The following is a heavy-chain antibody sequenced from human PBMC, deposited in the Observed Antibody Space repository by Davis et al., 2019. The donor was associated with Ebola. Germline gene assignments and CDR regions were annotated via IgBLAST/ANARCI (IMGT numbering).Heavy chain of an antibody. Sequence: ESLKISCKTSGYKFTDSWIGWVRQMPGKGLEWMGVIFPGDSDTTYSPSFQGQVTISADKSINTAYLQWSSLKASDTALYYCARLKYTSGWSMRYWGQGTLVTVSS. D-gene: IGHD6-19*01. J-gene: IGHJ4*02. CDR2: IFPGDSDT. V-gene: IGHV5-51*01. CDR1: GYKFTDSW. CDR3: ARLKYTSGWSMRY.